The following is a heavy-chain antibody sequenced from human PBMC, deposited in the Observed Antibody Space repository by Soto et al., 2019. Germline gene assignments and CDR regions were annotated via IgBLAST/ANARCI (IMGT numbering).Heavy chain of an antibody. D-gene: IGHD5-18*01. V-gene: IGHV4-30-2*01. CDR1: GGSISSGGYS. CDR3: ARAGGADTAMVRYYYYGMDV. CDR2: IYHSGST. J-gene: IGHJ6*02. Sequence: QLQLQESGSGLVKPSQTLSLTCAVSGGSISSGGYSWSWIRQPPGKGLEWIGYIYHSGSTYYNPSLKSRVTISVDRSKNQFSLKLSSVTAADTAVYYCARAGGADTAMVRYYYYGMDVWGQGTTVTVSS.